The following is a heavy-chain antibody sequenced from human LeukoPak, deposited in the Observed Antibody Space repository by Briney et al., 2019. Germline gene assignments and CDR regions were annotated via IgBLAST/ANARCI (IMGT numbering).Heavy chain of an antibody. V-gene: IGHV4-39*01. CDR2: IYYSGTT. CDR3: ARQKGNFDY. CDR1: GGSISSSGYY. D-gene: IGHD3-10*01. J-gene: IGHJ4*02. Sequence: SETLSLTCTVSGGSISSSGYYWGWIRQPPGKGLEWIGTIYYSGTTYYNPSLKSRVTISVDTSKNQFSLNLSSVTAADKAVYYCARQKGNFDYWGQGTLVTVSS.